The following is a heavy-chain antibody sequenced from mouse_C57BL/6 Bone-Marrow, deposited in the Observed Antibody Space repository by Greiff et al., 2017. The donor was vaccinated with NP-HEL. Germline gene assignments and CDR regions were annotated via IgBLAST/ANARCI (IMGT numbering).Heavy chain of an antibody. J-gene: IGHJ4*01. CDR2: TFYSGIT. CDR3: ARESGNYGAMDY. CDR1: GFSINSDCY. Sequence: VQLKESGPSLVRPSQTLSLTCTVTGFSINSDCYWIWIRQFPGNKLEYIGYTFYSGITYYNPSLESRTYITRDTSKNQFSLKLGSVTTEDTATYYCARESGNYGAMDYWGQGTSVTVSS. V-gene: IGHV3-3*01. D-gene: IGHD2-1*01.